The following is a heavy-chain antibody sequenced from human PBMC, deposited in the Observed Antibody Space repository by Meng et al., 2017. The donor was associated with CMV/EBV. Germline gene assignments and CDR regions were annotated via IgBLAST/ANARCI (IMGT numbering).Heavy chain of an antibody. CDR2: ISTNGDVI. Sequence: GGSLRLSCVVSGLILSRYEMTWVRQAPGKGLEWLSYISTNGDVIYYADSVKGRFTISRDNAKNSLYLQMNSLRVDDTAPYYCARDPRYGSNDYWGQGTLVTVSS. CDR1: GLILSRYE. J-gene: IGHJ4*02. V-gene: IGHV3-48*03. CDR3: ARDPRYGSNDY. D-gene: IGHD1-26*01.